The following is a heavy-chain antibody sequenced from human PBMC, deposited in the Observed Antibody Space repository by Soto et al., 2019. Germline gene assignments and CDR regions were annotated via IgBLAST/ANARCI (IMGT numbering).Heavy chain of an antibody. CDR3: ARVCGGDCHNAFDI. J-gene: IGHJ3*02. Sequence: QVQLQESGPGLVKPSQTLSLTCTVSGGSISSGGYYWSWIRQHPGKGLEWIGYIYYSGSTYYTPSLNSPVTIXGXTXXNQFSLKLSSVTAADTAVYYCARVCGGDCHNAFDIWGQGTMVTVSS. V-gene: IGHV4-31*01. CDR1: GGSISSGGYY. CDR2: IYYSGST. D-gene: IGHD2-21*02.